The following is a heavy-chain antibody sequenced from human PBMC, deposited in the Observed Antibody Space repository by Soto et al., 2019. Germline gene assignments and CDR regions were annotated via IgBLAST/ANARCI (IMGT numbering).Heavy chain of an antibody. CDR2: IYYSGST. J-gene: IGHJ5*02. D-gene: IGHD2-15*01. CDR1: GGSISSSSYY. V-gene: IGHV4-39*01. CDR3: ARRRCSGGSCYSIFGWFDP. Sequence: QLQLQESGPGLVKPSETLSLTCTVSGGSISSSSYYWGWIRQPPGKGLEWIGSIYYSGSTYSNPSLKSRVTISVDTSKNQFSLKLSSVTAADTAVYYCARRRCSGGSCYSIFGWFDPWGQGTLVTVSS.